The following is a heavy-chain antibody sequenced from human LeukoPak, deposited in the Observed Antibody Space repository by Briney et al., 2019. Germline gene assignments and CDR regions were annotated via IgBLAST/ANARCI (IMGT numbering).Heavy chain of an antibody. D-gene: IGHD5-12*01. Sequence: SQTLSLTCAISGDSVSSSSATWNWISQSPSRGLEWLGRTYYRSQWYNDYAVSVKSRITINPDTSKNQFSLQLNSVTPEDTAVYYCARISGQRRWGQGTLVTVSS. V-gene: IGHV6-1*01. CDR3: ARISGQRR. J-gene: IGHJ4*02. CDR1: GDSVSSSSAT. CDR2: TYYRSQWYN.